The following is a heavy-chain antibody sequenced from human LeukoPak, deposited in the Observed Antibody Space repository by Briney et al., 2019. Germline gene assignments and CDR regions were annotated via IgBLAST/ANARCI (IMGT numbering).Heavy chain of an antibody. Sequence: GRSLRLSCAASGFTFSSYGMHWVRQAPGKGLEWVAVIWYDGSNKYYADSVKGRFTISRGNSKNTLYLQMNSLRAEDTAVYYCGRDRMDIWWDMVPTIVDYFDYWAQGPLVTVPS. D-gene: IGHD5-12*01. V-gene: IGHV3-33*01. J-gene: IGHJ4*02. CDR3: GRDRMDIWWDMVPTIVDYFDY. CDR1: GFTFSSYG. CDR2: IWYDGSNK.